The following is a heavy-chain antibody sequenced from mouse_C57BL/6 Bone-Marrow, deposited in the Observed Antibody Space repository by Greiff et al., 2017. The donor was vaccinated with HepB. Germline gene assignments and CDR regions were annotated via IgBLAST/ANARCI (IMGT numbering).Heavy chain of an antibody. CDR2: FYPGSGSI. CDR3: ARHETTVVAGDYFDY. V-gene: IGHV1-62-2*01. D-gene: IGHD1-1*01. CDR1: GYTFTEYT. J-gene: IGHJ2*01. Sequence: LVNPGASVKLSCKASGYTFTEYTIHWVKQRSGQGLEWIGWFYPGSGSIKYNEKFKDKATLTADKSSSTVYMELSRLTSEDSAVYFCARHETTVVAGDYFDYWGQGTTLTVSS.